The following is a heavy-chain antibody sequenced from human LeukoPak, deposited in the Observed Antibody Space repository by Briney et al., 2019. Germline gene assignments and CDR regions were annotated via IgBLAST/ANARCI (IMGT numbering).Heavy chain of an antibody. V-gene: IGHV1-46*01. J-gene: IGHJ4*02. Sequence: WASVKVSCKTSGYTFTSYYMQWVRQAPGQGLEWMGTINPSGGSTSYAQKFQDRVTMTSDTSTSTFYMELSSLRSEDTAVYYCARENGLTVAGYFDYWGQGTLVTVSS. CDR2: INPSGGST. D-gene: IGHD6-19*01. CDR1: GYTFTSYY. CDR3: ARENGLTVAGYFDY.